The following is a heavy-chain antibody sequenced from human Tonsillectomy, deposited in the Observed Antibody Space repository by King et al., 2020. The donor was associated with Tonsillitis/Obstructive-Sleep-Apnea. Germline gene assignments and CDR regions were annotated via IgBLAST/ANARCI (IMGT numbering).Heavy chain of an antibody. CDR1: GGSISYYY. Sequence: VPLQESGPGLVKPSETLSLTCTVSGGSISYYYWSWIRQPPGKGLEWIGYLYNSGSTNYNPSLEGRVTISLDTSKNHFSLNLSSVTAADTAVYYCAVGATRFYGPPDYWGQGTLVTVSS. CDR2: LYNSGST. D-gene: IGHD1-26*01. J-gene: IGHJ4*02. V-gene: IGHV4-59*01. CDR3: AVGATRFYGPPDY.